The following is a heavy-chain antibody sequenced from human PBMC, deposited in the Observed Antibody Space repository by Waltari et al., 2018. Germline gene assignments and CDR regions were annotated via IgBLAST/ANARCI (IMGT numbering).Heavy chain of an antibody. J-gene: IGHJ4*02. CDR1: GGSISSTSYL. CDR3: ASHRYDSSRRPFDY. Sequence: QLQLQESGPGLVKPSETLPLTCSVSGGSISSTSYLWDWIRQPPGKGVEWLGSISYSGSTPYTPSLVRRVTISVDMSKNQFSLKLSAVTAADTAMYYCASHRYDSSRRPFDYWGQGTLVTVSS. V-gene: IGHV4-39*01. CDR2: ISYSGST. D-gene: IGHD3-22*01.